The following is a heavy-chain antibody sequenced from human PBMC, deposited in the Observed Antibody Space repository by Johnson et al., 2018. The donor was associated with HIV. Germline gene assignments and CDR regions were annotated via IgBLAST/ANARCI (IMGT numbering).Heavy chain of an antibody. J-gene: IGHJ3*02. D-gene: IGHD3-16*01. CDR1: GFTFSSYA. V-gene: IGHV3-30*04. CDR3: AKGLKRGSGDDAFDI. CDR2: ISYDGSNK. Sequence: QVQLVESGGGVVQPGRSLRLSCAASGFTFSSYAMHWVRQAPGKGLEWVAVISYDGSNKYYADSVKGRFTISRDNSKNTLYLQMNSLRAEDTAVYYCAKGLKRGSGDDAFDIWGQGTMVTVSS.